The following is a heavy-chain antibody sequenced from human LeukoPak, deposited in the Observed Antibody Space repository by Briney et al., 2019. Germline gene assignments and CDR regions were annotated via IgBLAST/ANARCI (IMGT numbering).Heavy chain of an antibody. Sequence: GASVKVSCKASGYTFTGYYMHWVRQAPGQGLEWMGWVNPNSGGTNYAQKFQGRVTMTRDTSISTAYMELSRLRSDDTAVYYCARGGFPDTIFGVVIESNYYYYGMDVWGQGTTVTVSS. J-gene: IGHJ6*02. CDR1: GYTFTGYY. CDR3: ARGGFPDTIFGVVIESNYYYYGMDV. D-gene: IGHD3-3*01. CDR2: VNPNSGGT. V-gene: IGHV1-2*02.